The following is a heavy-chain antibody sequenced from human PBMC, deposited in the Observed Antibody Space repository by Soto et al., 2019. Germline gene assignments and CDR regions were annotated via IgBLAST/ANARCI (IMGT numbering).Heavy chain of an antibody. J-gene: IGHJ3*02. Sequence: PGGSLRLSCAASGFTFNNYAMSWVRQAPGKGLEWVSGISSSGGSTYYADSVKGRFTISRDSSKNTLSLQMNSLRAEDTALYYCEKDTTGDYVGGFEMWGQGTKVTVSS. D-gene: IGHD4-17*01. CDR1: GFTFNNYA. V-gene: IGHV3-23*01. CDR2: ISSSGGST. CDR3: EKDTTGDYVGGFEM.